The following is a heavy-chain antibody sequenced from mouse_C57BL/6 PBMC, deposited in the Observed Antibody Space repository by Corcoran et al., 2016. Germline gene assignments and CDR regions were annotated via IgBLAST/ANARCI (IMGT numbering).Heavy chain of an antibody. CDR2: IYWDDDK. V-gene: IGHV8-12*01. CDR1: GFSLSTYGMG. Sequence: QVTLKESGPGILQSSQTLSLTCSFSGFSLSTYGMGVSWIRQPSGKGLEWLAHIYWDDDKRYNPSLKSRLTSSKDTSRNQVFLKITSVDTADTATYYCTRSTRFDVWGTGTTVTVSS. CDR3: TRSTRFDV. J-gene: IGHJ1*03.